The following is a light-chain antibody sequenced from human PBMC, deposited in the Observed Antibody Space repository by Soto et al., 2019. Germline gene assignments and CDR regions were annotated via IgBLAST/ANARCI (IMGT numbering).Light chain of an antibody. CDR2: SNN. J-gene: IGLJ1*01. Sequence: QSVLTQPSSASGTTGQRVTISCSGSSSNIGSNSVNWYQQVPGTAPKLVIHSNNQRPSGVPGRFSGSKSGTSASLAIGGLLSEDESDYYCAAWDDSLNGYVCGTGTKVTVL. CDR1: SSNIGSNS. V-gene: IGLV1-44*01. CDR3: AAWDDSLNGYV.